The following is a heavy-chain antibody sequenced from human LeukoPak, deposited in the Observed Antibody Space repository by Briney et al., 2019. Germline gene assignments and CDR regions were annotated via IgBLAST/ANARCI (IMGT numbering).Heavy chain of an antibody. D-gene: IGHD3-10*01. CDR3: AGSSRGVSGYLCY. J-gene: IGHJ4*02. V-gene: IGHV5-51*01. Sequence: GESLRISCKGSAHTFSNYWIAWVRQLPGKGLEWMGIIYPGDSQTRYSPSFQGQVTISADKSITTAYLHWSSLKASDTAMYFCAGSSRGVSGYLCYWGQGSVVTVSS. CDR1: AHTFSNYW. CDR2: IYPGDSQT.